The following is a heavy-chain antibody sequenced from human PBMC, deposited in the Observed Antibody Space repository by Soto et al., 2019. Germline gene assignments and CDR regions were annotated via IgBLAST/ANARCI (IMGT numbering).Heavy chain of an antibody. Sequence: QVQLVESGGGVVRPGRSLRLSCAASGFTFSSYGMHWVRQAPGKGLEWVAVVWYDGSNTYYADSVKGRFTISRDNSKNTLYLQMNSLRAEDTAVYYCARDNRSSWYGQTNWFDPWGQGNLVTVSS. V-gene: IGHV3-33*01. CDR3: ARDNRSSWYGQTNWFDP. D-gene: IGHD6-13*01. CDR2: VWYDGSNT. CDR1: GFTFSSYG. J-gene: IGHJ5*02.